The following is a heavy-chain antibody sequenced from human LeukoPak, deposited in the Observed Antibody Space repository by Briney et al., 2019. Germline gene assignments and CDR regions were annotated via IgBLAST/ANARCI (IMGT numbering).Heavy chain of an antibody. D-gene: IGHD3-22*01. CDR1: GYTFTSYG. CDR2: INAGNGNT. Sequence: GASVKVSCKASGYTFTSYGISWVRQAPGQRLEWMGWINAGNGNTKYSQKFQGRVTITRDTSASTAYMELSSLRSEDTAVYYCARDLSGYLDYWGQGTLVTVSS. J-gene: IGHJ4*02. CDR3: ARDLSGYLDY. V-gene: IGHV1-3*01.